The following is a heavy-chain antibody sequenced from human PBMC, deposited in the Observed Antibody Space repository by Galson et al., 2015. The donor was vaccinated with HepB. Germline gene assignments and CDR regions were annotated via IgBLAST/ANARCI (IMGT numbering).Heavy chain of an antibody. Sequence: QVQLQESGPGLVKSSETLSLTCTVSNVSITTNFLTWIRQSPGKGLEWLGSVYPDGNTKSNPSLESRVTISLHTSKSQFSLKLSAVTAADTALYFCATQLENYDFWGHFPAHYMDVWGKGITVTVSS. V-gene: IGHV4-59*01. D-gene: IGHD3-3*01. CDR2: VYPDGNT. CDR1: NVSITTNF. CDR3: ATQLENYDFWGHFPAHYMDV. J-gene: IGHJ6*03.